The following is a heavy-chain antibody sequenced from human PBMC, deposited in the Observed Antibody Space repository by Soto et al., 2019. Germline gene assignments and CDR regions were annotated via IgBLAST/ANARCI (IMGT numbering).Heavy chain of an antibody. CDR2: ISGSGGST. D-gene: IGHD6-13*01. V-gene: IGHV3-23*01. CDR3: AKSSSSWFRNYYYYMDV. CDR1: GFTFSSYA. Sequence: GGSLRLSCAASGFTFSSYAMSWVRQAPGKGLEWVSAISGSGGSTYYADSVKGRFTISRDNSKNTLYLQMNSLRAEDTAVYYCAKSSSSWFRNYYYYMDVWGKGTTVTVSS. J-gene: IGHJ6*03.